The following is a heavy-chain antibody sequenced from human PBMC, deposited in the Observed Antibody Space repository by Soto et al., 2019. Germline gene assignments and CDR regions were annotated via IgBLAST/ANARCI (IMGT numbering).Heavy chain of an antibody. D-gene: IGHD2-2*01. Sequence: EVHLLDSGGGLVQPGGSLRLSCAASGFTFRTYAMSWVRQAPGKGLEWVSTISDSGTTYYANSVKGRFTISRDNSRNTLDLQMNSLGVEDTVVYYCAKGGEGSCSRTSCLYFSDSWGQGTLVTVSS. CDR1: GFTFRTYA. CDR2: ISDSGTT. V-gene: IGHV3-23*01. CDR3: AKGGEGSCSRTSCLYFSDS. J-gene: IGHJ5*02.